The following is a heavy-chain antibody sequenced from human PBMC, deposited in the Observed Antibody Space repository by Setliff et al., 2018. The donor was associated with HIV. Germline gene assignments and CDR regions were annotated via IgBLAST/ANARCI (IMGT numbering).Heavy chain of an antibody. CDR2: ISWNSGSI. V-gene: IGHV3-9*01. Sequence: GGSLRLSCAASGFTFDDYAMHWVRQAPGKGLEWVSGISWNSGSIGYADSVKGRFTISRDNAKNSLYLQMNSLRAEDTALYYCAKDIRHSGYDHFDHWGQGTLVTVSS. CDR3: AKDIRHSGYDHFDH. J-gene: IGHJ4*02. D-gene: IGHD5-12*01. CDR1: GFTFDDYA.